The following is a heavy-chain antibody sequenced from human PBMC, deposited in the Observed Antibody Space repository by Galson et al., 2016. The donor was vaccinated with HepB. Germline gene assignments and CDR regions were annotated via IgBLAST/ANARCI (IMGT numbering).Heavy chain of an antibody. Sequence: SVKVSCKVSGNTLTELSRHWVRQAPGKGLEWMGGFDPLDGETIYAQKFQGRVTVTEDPSTNTAYMELSSLTSEDTALYYCATDLGLRTCKWGQGALVTVSS. CDR3: ATDLGLRTCK. CDR2: FDPLDGET. CDR1: GNTLTELS. V-gene: IGHV1-24*01. J-gene: IGHJ4*02. D-gene: IGHD5/OR15-5a*01.